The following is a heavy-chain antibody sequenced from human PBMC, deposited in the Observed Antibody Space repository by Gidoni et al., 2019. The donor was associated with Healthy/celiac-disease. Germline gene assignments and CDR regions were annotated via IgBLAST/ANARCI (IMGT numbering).Heavy chain of an antibody. Sequence: EVQLLESGGGLVQPGGSLRLSCAASGFTFSSYAMSWVRPTPGKGLEWVSAISGSGGSTYYADSVKGRFTISRDNSKNTLYLQMNSLRAEDTAVYYCAKLSGIAAAGTVFYWGQGTLVTVSS. CDR3: AKLSGIAAAGTVFY. V-gene: IGHV3-23*01. CDR1: GFTFSSYA. CDR2: ISGSGGST. J-gene: IGHJ4*02. D-gene: IGHD6-13*01.